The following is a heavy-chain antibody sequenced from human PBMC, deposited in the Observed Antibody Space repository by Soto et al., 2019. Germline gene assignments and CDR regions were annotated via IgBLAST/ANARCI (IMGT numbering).Heavy chain of an antibody. V-gene: IGHV3-23*01. Sequence: PGRSLRLSCAASGFTFSSYAMSCVRHAPGKGLGWVSAISGSGGSTYYADSEKGRFTSCRDNTKNALYLQMNSQRAEDKAVYYCAKGGSRPYYSNGMDVWGQGTTVTVSS. D-gene: IGHD3-16*01. CDR3: AKGGSRPYYSNGMDV. J-gene: IGHJ6*02. CDR1: GFTFSSYA. CDR2: ISGSGGST.